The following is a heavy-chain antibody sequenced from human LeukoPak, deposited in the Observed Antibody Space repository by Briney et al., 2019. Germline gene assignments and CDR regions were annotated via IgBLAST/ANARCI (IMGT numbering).Heavy chain of an antibody. D-gene: IGHD3-10*01. Sequence: PGGSLRLSCAASGFTFSSYWMHWVRQAPGKGLEWVSRISSDGSSTTYADSVKGRFTISRDNSKNTLYLQMNSLRAEDTAVYYCAKSAMVRGVLIYWGQGTLVTVSS. CDR2: ISSDGSST. CDR1: GFTFSSYW. CDR3: AKSAMVRGVLIY. V-gene: IGHV3-74*01. J-gene: IGHJ4*02.